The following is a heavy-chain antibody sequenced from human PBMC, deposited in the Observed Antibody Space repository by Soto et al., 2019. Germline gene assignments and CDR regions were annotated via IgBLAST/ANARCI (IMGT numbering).Heavy chain of an antibody. Sequence: ASVKVSCKASGYTFTTYAISWVRQAPGQGLEWMGWIRTYDDHTDYAQNLQGRVTMTTDTSTNTAYMELRSLRSDDTAVYYCARDRLHTSSSITFDYWGQGALVTSPQ. V-gene: IGHV1-18*01. CDR2: IRTYDDHT. J-gene: IGHJ4*02. D-gene: IGHD6-6*01. CDR3: ARDRLHTSSSITFDY. CDR1: GYTFTTYA.